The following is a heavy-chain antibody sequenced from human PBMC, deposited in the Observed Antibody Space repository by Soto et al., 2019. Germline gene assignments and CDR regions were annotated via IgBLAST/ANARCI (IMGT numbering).Heavy chain of an antibody. CDR3: ARESGGATATLDYYYFYMDV. V-gene: IGHV1-2*02. CDR2: INPNGGAT. J-gene: IGHJ6*03. Sequence: VQLAQSGAEVKKPGASVKVSCKTSGDSFNDYYIHWVRQAPGQGLEWMGWINPNGGATKYAQKLQGRVTVTRDTSIRTVYMELSSLRSDDTAVYYCARESGGATATLDYYYFYMDVWGKGNTVTVSS. D-gene: IGHD5-12*01. CDR1: GDSFNDYY.